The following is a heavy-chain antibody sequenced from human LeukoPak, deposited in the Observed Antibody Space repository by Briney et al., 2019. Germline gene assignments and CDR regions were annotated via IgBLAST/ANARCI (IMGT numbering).Heavy chain of an antibody. V-gene: IGHV1-18*01. Sequence: ASVKVSCKASGYTFTSYGISWVRQAPGQGLEWMGWISAYNGNTNYAQKLQGRVTMTRNTSISTAYMELSSLRSEDTAVYYCARAPPKRLVVAATLDYWGQGTLVTVSS. CDR1: GYTFTSYG. J-gene: IGHJ4*02. CDR2: ISAYNGNT. CDR3: ARAPPKRLVVAATLDY. D-gene: IGHD2-15*01.